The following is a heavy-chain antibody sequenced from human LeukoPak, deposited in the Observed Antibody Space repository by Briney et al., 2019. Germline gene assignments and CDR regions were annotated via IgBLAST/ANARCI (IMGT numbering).Heavy chain of an antibody. V-gene: IGHV3-33*01. J-gene: IGHJ5*01. Sequence: GGSLRLSCAASGFTFRNYGMHWVRQAPGKGLEWVAVIWYDGSNKYYADSVKGRFTISRDDSKNTLYLQMKSLKTEDTAVYYCTTDLWYVTMMGYWFDSWGQGTLVTVSS. CDR3: TTDLWYVTMMGYWFDS. CDR1: GFTFRNYG. CDR2: IWYDGSNK. D-gene: IGHD3-22*01.